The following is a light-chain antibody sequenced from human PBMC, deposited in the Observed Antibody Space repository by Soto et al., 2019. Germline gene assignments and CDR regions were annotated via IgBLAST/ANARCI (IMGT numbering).Light chain of an antibody. CDR3: QTWVTGIQI. J-gene: IGLJ2*01. CDR2: LNSDGSH. Sequence: QSVLTQSPSASASLGASVKLTCILSSGHSSYAIAWHQQQPEKGPRYLMKLNSDGSHSKGDGIPDRFSGSSSGAERYLTISSLQSEDEADYYCQTWVTGIQIFGGGTKVTVL. V-gene: IGLV4-69*01. CDR1: SGHSSYA.